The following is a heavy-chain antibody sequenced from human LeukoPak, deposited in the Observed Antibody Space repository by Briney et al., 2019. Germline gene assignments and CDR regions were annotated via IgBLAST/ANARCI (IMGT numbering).Heavy chain of an antibody. CDR1: GFTFSGYG. J-gene: IGHJ4*02. V-gene: IGHV3-23*01. Sequence: GGSLRLSCTGSGFTFSGYGMSWVRQAPGQGLEWDAGISASGTNTYQEDSVKGRFTISRDNSKNTLYLQMNSLRAEDTAVYYCARPRTFFYSSGPGDYWGQGTLVTVSS. D-gene: IGHD6-19*01. CDR2: ISASGTNT. CDR3: ARPRTFFYSSGPGDY.